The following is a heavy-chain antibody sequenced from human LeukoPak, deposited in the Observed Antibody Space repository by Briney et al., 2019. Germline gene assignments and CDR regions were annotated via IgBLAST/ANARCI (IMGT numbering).Heavy chain of an antibody. CDR3: ATLNTDGWYFDN. CDR1: GDSISSYY. D-gene: IGHD5-24*01. CDR2: IYYSGST. Sequence: SETLSLTCTVSGDSISSYYWSWIRQPPGKGLEWIGYIYYSGSTKYKPSLKSRVTISVDTSKNQFSLKLSSVTAADAAVYYCATLNTDGWYFDNWGQGTLVTVSS. V-gene: IGHV4-59*08. J-gene: IGHJ4*02.